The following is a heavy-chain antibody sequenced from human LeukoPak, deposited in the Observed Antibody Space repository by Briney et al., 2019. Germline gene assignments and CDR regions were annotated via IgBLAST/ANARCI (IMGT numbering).Heavy chain of an antibody. D-gene: IGHD6-13*01. J-gene: IGHJ5*02. CDR1: GGSISSSSYY. CDR2: IYYSGCT. Sequence: SETLSLTCTVSGGSISSSSYYWGWIRQPPGKGLEWIGSIYYSGCTYYNPSLKSRVTISVDTSKNQFSLKLSSVTAADTAVYYCARHDGVQQQLVGGEWFDPWGQGTLVTVSS. CDR3: ARHDGVQQQLVGGEWFDP. V-gene: IGHV4-39*01.